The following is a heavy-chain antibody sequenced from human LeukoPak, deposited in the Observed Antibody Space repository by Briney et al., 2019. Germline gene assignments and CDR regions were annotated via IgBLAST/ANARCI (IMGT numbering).Heavy chain of an antibody. D-gene: IGHD3-10*02. J-gene: IGHJ6*04. CDR2: ITSSSSYT. V-gene: IGHV3-21*01. CDR3: AELGITMIGGV. Sequence: GGSLRLSCAASGFTFSTYNMNWVRQAPGKGLEWVSSITSSSSYTFYADSVKGRFTISRDNAKNSLYLQMNSLRAEDTAVYYCAELGITMIGGVWGKGTTVTTSS. CDR1: GFTFSTYN.